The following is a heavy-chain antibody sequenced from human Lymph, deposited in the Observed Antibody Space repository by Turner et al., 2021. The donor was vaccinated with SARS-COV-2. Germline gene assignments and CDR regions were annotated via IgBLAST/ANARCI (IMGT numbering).Heavy chain of an antibody. V-gene: IGHV1-2*02. D-gene: IGHD3-10*01. CDR2: INPNSGGT. J-gene: IGHJ4*02. CDR3: ARSRDLQSMIRGIDPFDY. CDR1: GYTFTGYY. Sequence: QVQLVQSGAEVKKPGASVTVSCKASGYTFTGYYMHWVRQAPGQGREWMGWINPNSGGTNYPQKFQGRVTMTRDTSISRAYMELSRLRSDDTAVYYCARSRDLQSMIRGIDPFDYWGQGTLVTVSS.